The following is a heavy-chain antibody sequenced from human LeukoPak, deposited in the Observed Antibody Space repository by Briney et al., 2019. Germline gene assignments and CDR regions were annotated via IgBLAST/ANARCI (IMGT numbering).Heavy chain of an antibody. Sequence: PSETLSLTCTVSGGSISSSSYYWGWIRQPPGKGLEWIGSIYYSGSTYYNPSLKSRVTISVDTSKNQFSLKLSSVTAADTAVYYCARSKPLLWFGELFPYYYYMDVWGKGTTVTISS. J-gene: IGHJ6*03. CDR3: ARSKPLLWFGELFPYYYYMDV. D-gene: IGHD3-10*01. CDR1: GGSISSSSYY. V-gene: IGHV4-39*01. CDR2: IYYSGST.